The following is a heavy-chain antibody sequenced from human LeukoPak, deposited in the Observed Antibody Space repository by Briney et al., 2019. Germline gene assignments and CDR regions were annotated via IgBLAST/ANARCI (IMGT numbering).Heavy chain of an antibody. V-gene: IGHV4-4*07. Sequence: PSETLSLTCTVSGGSISSYYWSWIRQPAGKGLEWIGRIYTSGSTNYNPSLKSRVTISVDMSKNQLSLKLSSVTAADTAIYYCARDASRIQLWPLWGQGTLVTVSS. CDR1: GGSISSYY. J-gene: IGHJ4*02. D-gene: IGHD5-18*01. CDR2: IYTSGST. CDR3: ARDASRIQLWPL.